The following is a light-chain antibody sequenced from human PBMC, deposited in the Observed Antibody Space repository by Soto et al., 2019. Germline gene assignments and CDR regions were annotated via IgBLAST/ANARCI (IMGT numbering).Light chain of an antibody. J-gene: IGKJ1*01. CDR1: QSVSSSY. CDR2: GAS. Sequence: EIVLTQSPGTLSLSPGERATLSCRASQSVSSSYLAWYQQKPGQAPRLLIYGASSRATGFPDRFSGSGSGKDFTLIISRLEPEDFAVYYCQQYGSSPGTLGQGTKVDIK. V-gene: IGKV3-20*01. CDR3: QQYGSSPGT.